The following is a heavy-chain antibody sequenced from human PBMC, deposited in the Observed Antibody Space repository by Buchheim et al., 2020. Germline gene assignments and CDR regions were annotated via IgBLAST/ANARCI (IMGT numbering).Heavy chain of an antibody. CDR2: ISYDGSNK. D-gene: IGHD5-18*01. V-gene: IGHV3-30*04. Sequence: QVQLVESGGGVVQPGRSLRLSCAASGFTFSSYAMHWVRQAPGKGLEWVAVISYDGSNKYYADSVKGRFTISRDNSKNTLYLQMNSLRAEDTAVYYCARERGYSYGNYGMDVWGQGTT. CDR1: GFTFSSYA. J-gene: IGHJ6*02. CDR3: ARERGYSYGNYGMDV.